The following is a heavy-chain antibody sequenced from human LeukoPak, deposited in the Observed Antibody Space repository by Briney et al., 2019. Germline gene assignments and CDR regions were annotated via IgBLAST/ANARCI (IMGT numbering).Heavy chain of an antibody. CDR2: IIPILGIA. CDR1: GGTFSSYA. D-gene: IGHD3-10*01. Sequence: SVKVSCKASGGTFSSYAISWVRQAPGQGLEWMGRIIPILGIANYAQKFQGRVTITADKSTSTAYMELSSLRSEDTAVYYCARVNLRGSNYNWFDPWGQGTRVTVSS. J-gene: IGHJ5*02. V-gene: IGHV1-69*04. CDR3: ARVNLRGSNYNWFDP.